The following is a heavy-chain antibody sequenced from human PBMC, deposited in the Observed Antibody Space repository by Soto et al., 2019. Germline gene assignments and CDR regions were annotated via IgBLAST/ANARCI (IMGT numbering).Heavy chain of an antibody. CDR3: TRVLGYTFEPGKTRYYAMDG. V-gene: IGHV1-69*01. J-gene: IGHJ6*02. CDR1: GGTFSKDA. D-gene: IGHD5-18*01. Sequence: QVQLVQSGAEVKKPGSSVTVSCKTSGGTFSKDAINWVRQAPGQGLEWMGLLIPVFGSPIYAQKFQCRIRITAEEYTSTGFMDLSSLRSEDTAVYYCTRVLGYTFEPGKTRYYAMDGWGQGTTVSVSS. CDR2: LIPVFGSP.